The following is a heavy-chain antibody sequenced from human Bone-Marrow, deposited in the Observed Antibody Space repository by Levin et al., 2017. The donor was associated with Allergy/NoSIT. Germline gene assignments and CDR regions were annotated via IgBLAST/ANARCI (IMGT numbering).Heavy chain of an antibody. CDR2: ISSSGSTI. CDR1: GFTFSSYE. V-gene: IGHV3-48*03. Sequence: GGSLRLSCAASGFTFSSYEMNWVRQAPGKGLEWVSYISSSGSTIYYADSVKGRFTISRDNAKNSLYLQMNSLRAEDTAVYYCARDLCSGGSCYPGSFEYWGQGTLVTVSS. D-gene: IGHD2-15*01. J-gene: IGHJ4*02. CDR3: ARDLCSGGSCYPGSFEY.